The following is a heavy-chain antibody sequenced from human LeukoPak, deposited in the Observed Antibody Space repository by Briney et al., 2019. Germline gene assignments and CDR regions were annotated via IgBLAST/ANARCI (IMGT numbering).Heavy chain of an antibody. CDR1: GFTFSSYA. D-gene: IGHD3-22*01. CDR3: AREVKWLHYYFDY. Sequence: GGSLRLSCAASGFTFSSYAMHWVRQAPGKGLEWVAVISYDGSNKYYADSVKGRFTISRDNSKNTLYLQMNSLRAEDTAVYYCAREVKWLHYYFDYWGQGTLVTVSS. CDR2: ISYDGSNK. J-gene: IGHJ4*02. V-gene: IGHV3-30-3*01.